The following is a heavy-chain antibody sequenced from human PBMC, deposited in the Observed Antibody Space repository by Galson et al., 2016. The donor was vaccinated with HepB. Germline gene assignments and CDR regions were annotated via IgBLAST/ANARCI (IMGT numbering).Heavy chain of an antibody. CDR3: VCPRLGEFSIPFDAFDI. CDR2: ISNTAINI. CDR1: GLTFSSYS. D-gene: IGHD3-16*02. Sequence: SLRLSCAASGLTFSSYSMHWVRQAPGKGLEWVSSISNTAINIFYADSVQGRFTISRDNAKNSLFLQMSSLRAEDTALYYCVCPRLGEFSIPFDAFDIWGQGTMVTVSS. J-gene: IGHJ3*02. V-gene: IGHV3-21*01.